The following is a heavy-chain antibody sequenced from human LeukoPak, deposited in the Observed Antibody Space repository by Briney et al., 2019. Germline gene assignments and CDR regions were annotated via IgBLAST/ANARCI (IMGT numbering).Heavy chain of an antibody. CDR3: GRGNRAIATGNDI. CDR2: INPNSGGT. V-gene: IGHV1-2*02. Sequence: ASVKVSRKASGYTFTGCYMHWVRQAPGQGLEWMGWINPNSGGTNYAQKFQGRVTMTRDTSISTAYMELSRLRSDDTAGYYCGRGNRAIATGNDIWGQGTMVTVS. D-gene: IGHD2-21*01. CDR1: GYTFTGCY. J-gene: IGHJ3*02.